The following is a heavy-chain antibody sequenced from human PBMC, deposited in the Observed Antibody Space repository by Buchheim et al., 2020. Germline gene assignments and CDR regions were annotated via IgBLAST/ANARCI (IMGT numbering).Heavy chain of an antibody. J-gene: IGHJ5*02. V-gene: IGHV4-39*01. D-gene: IGHD3-3*01. CDR3: ARSEVDFWSGYSSRFWFDP. Sequence: QLQLQESGPGLVKPSETLSLTCTVSGGSISSSSYYWGWIRQPPGKGLEWIGSIYYSGSTYYNPSLKSRVTISVDTSKNQFSLKLSSVTAADTAVYYCARSEVDFWSGYSSRFWFDPWGQGAL. CDR2: IYYSGST. CDR1: GGSISSSSYY.